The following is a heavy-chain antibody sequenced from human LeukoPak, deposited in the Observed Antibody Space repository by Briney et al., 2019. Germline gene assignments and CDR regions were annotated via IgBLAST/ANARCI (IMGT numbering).Heavy chain of an antibody. D-gene: IGHD6-19*01. J-gene: IGHJ3*02. CDR2: INHSGST. Sequence: SETLSLTCAVYGGSFSGYYWSWIRQPPGKGLEWIGEINHSGSTNYNPSLKSRVTISVDTFKNQFSLKLSSVTAADTAVYYCARGGARPRYSSGWYHAFDIWGQGTMVTVSS. V-gene: IGHV4-34*01. CDR1: GGSFSGYY. CDR3: ARGGARPRYSSGWYHAFDI.